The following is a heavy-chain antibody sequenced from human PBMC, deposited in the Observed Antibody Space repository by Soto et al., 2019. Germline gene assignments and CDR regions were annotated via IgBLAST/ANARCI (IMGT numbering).Heavy chain of an antibody. Sequence: QVQLQQWDAGLLKPSETLSLTCAVYGGSFSGYYWSWIRQPPGKGLEWIGEINHSGSTNYNPSLKSRVTISVDTSKNQFSLKLSSVTAADTAVYYCARGGSGSYRRYYYYGMDVWGQGTTVTVSS. CDR2: INHSGST. CDR1: GGSFSGYY. V-gene: IGHV4-34*01. D-gene: IGHD3-10*01. CDR3: ARGGSGSYRRYYYYGMDV. J-gene: IGHJ6*02.